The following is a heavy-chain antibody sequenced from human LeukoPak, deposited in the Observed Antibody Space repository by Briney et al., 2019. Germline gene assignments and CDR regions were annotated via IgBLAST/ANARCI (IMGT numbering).Heavy chain of an antibody. D-gene: IGHD5-12*01. V-gene: IGHV3-53*01. J-gene: IGHJ3*02. Sequence: GGSLRLSCAASGFTVSSNYMSWVRQAPGKGLEWVSVMYSGGDTYYADSVKGRFTISRDNSKNTLYLQMNNLRAEDTAVYYCAGTLYSGYGLGSLGAFDIWGQGTMVSVSS. CDR3: AGTLYSGYGLGSLGAFDI. CDR1: GFTVSSNY. CDR2: MYSGGDT.